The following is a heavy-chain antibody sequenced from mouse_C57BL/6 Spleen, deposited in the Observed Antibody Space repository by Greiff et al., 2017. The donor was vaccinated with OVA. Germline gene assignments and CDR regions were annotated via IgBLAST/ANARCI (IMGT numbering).Heavy chain of an antibody. D-gene: IGHD1-1*01. J-gene: IGHJ4*01. Sequence: EVQLKESGGDLVKPGGSLKLSCAASGFTFSSYGMSWVRQTPDKRLEWVATISSGGSYTYYPDSVKGRFTISRDNAKNTLYLQMSSLKSEDTAMYYCARHGHPPTVVAHYYAMDYWGQGTSVTVSS. CDR3: ARHGHPPTVVAHYYAMDY. CDR2: ISSGGSYT. CDR1: GFTFSSYG. V-gene: IGHV5-6*01.